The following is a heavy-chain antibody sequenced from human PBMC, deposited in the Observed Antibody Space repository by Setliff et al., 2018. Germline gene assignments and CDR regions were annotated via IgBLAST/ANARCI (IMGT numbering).Heavy chain of an antibody. Sequence: GGSLRLSCAASGFTFSNHGMLWVRQAPGKGLEWVGQIKSKPDGGTAEYASPGRGRFTISRDGSKSTLYLQMSSLKTEDTAVYYCSTAEGDSSSFYHNMDVWGQGSTVTVSS. V-gene: IGHV3-15*01. CDR2: IKSKPDGGTA. D-gene: IGHD6-6*01. CDR1: GFTFSNHG. J-gene: IGHJ6*02. CDR3: STAEGDSSSFYHNMDV.